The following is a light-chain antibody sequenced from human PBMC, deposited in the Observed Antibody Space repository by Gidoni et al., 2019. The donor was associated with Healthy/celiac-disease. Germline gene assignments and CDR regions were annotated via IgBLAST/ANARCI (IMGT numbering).Light chain of an antibody. Sequence: DIQMTQSPSTLSASVGDRVTITCRASQSISSWLSWYQQKPGKAPKLLIYKASSLESWVPSRFSGSGSVTEFTLTISSLQPDDFATYYCQQYNSYPYVTFGQGTKLEIK. CDR3: QQYNSYPYVT. V-gene: IGKV1-5*03. CDR1: QSISSW. CDR2: KAS. J-gene: IGKJ2*01.